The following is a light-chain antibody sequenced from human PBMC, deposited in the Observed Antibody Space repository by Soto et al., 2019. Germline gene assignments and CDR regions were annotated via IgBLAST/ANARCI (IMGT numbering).Light chain of an antibody. CDR3: QQHNNYATWT. Sequence: DIEMTQVPWTLAASVGDRVTITCRASESVINWLAWCQQTPGKAPKLLIYKASSLEDGVPSRFSGSGSGTDSTLTISSLQPDDFATYYCQQHNNYATWTFGQGTKVDIK. CDR2: KAS. V-gene: IGKV1-5*03. CDR1: ESVINW. J-gene: IGKJ1*01.